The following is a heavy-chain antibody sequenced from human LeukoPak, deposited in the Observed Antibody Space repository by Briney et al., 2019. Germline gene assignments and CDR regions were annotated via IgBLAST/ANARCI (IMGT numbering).Heavy chain of an antibody. CDR2: IHYRGTT. J-gene: IGHJ4*02. CDR1: GGSISSGGYY. Sequence: PSETLSLTCTVSGGSISSGGYYWSWIRQHPGKGLEWIGYIHYRGTTYYNPSLKSRVTISVDTSKNQFSLNLSSVTAADTAVYYCARMVGATHGDFWGQGTLVTVSS. CDR3: ARMVGATHGDF. V-gene: IGHV4-31*03. D-gene: IGHD1-26*01.